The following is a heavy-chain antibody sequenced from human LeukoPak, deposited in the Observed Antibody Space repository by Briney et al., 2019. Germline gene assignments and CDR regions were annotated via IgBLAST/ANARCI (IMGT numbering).Heavy chain of an antibody. CDR3: ASSYDILTAYRGADY. V-gene: IGHV3-74*01. CDR1: GFTFSSYW. Sequence: GGSLRLSCAASGFTFSSYWMHWVRQAPGKGLVWVSRINSDGSSTSYADSVKGRFTISRDNAKNTLYLQMNSLRAEDTAVYYCASSYDILTAYRGADYWGQGTLVTVSS. CDR2: INSDGSST. D-gene: IGHD3-9*01. J-gene: IGHJ4*02.